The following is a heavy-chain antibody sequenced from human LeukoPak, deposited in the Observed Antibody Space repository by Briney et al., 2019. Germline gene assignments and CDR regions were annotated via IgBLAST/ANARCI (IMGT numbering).Heavy chain of an antibody. J-gene: IGHJ4*02. CDR3: ARDVAIFGVIGAGLES. V-gene: IGHV1-69*05. D-gene: IGHD3-3*01. Sequence: GASVKVSCKASGGTFSSYAISWVRQAPGQGLEWMGGIIPVFASPKYAQKFEGRLTITTDESASTAYMELSSLRSEDTAVYYCARDVAIFGVIGAGLESWGQGTLVTVSS. CDR2: IIPVFASP. CDR1: GGTFSSYA.